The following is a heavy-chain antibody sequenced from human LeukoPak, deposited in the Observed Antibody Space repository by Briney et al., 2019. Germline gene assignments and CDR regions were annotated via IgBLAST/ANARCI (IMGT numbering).Heavy chain of an antibody. D-gene: IGHD3/OR15-3a*01. Sequence: SQTLSLTCAISGDSVSGNSAAWSWIRQSPSRGLEWLGRTYYRSKWYNDYAVSVKSRMTINPDTSKNQFSLQLNSVTPEDTAVYYCARVVAGLGYFDSWGQGTLVTVSS. J-gene: IGHJ4*02. V-gene: IGHV6-1*01. CDR2: TYYRSKWYN. CDR3: ARVVAGLGYFDS. CDR1: GDSVSGNSAA.